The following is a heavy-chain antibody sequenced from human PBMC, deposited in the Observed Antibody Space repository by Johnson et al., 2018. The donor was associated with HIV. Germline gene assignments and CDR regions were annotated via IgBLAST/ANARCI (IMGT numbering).Heavy chain of an antibody. CDR2: ISYDGSNK. V-gene: IGHV3-30*04. Sequence: LVESGGGVVQPGRSLRLSCAASGFTFSNYAMHWVRQAPGKGLEWVAVISYDGSNKYYADPVKGRFTISRANSKNTLYLQMNSLGVEDTALYYCARDGLAANAFDTWGQGTMVTVSS. CDR1: GFTFSNYA. CDR3: ARDGLAANAFDT. J-gene: IGHJ3*02. D-gene: IGHD3/OR15-3a*01.